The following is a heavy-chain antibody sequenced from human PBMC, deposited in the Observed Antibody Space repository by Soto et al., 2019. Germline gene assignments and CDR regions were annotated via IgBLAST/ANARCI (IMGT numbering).Heavy chain of an antibody. CDR1: GYTFTNYG. J-gene: IGHJ6*02. V-gene: IGHV1-18*01. CDR2: INVYNGNT. Sequence: ASVKVSCKASGYTFTNYGISWVRQAPGQGLEWMGWINVYNGNTKYAQKVQGRVTMTTDTSTSTAYMELRSLRSDDTAVYYCAREGVAPYYYYGMDVWGQGTPVTVSS. D-gene: IGHD5-12*01. CDR3: AREGVAPYYYYGMDV.